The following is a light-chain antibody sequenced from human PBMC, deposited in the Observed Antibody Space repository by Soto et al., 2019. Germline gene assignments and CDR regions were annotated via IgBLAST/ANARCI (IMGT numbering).Light chain of an antibody. J-gene: IGKJ5*01. CDR3: QQSFSPHIA. V-gene: IGKV1-39*01. CDR1: RSIGNN. CDR2: AAS. Sequence: EIQVTHSPTSLSASVGERITITCRASRSIGNNLNWYQQRPGKAPQLLIYAASSLQSGVPSRFSGSSSGTDFTLTINGLQPEDFATYYCQQSFSPHIAFGQGTRL.